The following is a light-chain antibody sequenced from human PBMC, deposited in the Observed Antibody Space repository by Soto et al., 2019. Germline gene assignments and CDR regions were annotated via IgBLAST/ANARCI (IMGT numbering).Light chain of an antibody. CDR2: DVT. J-gene: IGLJ2*01. Sequence: QSSLTQPASVSGSPGQSITISCTGTSSDVGAYDFVSWHQHHPGKAPKLLIYDVTSRPSGVSDRFSGSKSGNTASLTISGLQAEDEADYYCSSYTTSSTLLFGGGTQLTVL. CDR1: SSDVGAYDF. V-gene: IGLV2-14*03. CDR3: SSYTTSSTLL.